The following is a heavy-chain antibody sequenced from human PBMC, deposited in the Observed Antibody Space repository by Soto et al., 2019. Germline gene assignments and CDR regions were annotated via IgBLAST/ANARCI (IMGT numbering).Heavy chain of an antibody. Sequence: EVQLVESGGGLVQPGGSLRLSCAASGFTFSGSWMHWVRQAPGKGLVWVSRINGDGSGTSYADFVKGRFTISRDAAKNTLFLKMNGLRAEDTAVYYCARGIFGSGTANDYWGQGTLVTVSS. CDR2: INGDGSGT. D-gene: IGHD3-10*01. V-gene: IGHV3-74*01. CDR3: ARGIFGSGTANDY. J-gene: IGHJ4*02. CDR1: GFTFSGSW.